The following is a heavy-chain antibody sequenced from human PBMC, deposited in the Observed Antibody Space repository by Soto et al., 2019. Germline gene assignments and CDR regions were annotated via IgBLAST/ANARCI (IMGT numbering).Heavy chain of an antibody. D-gene: IGHD3-10*01. CDR3: ARFLGGAGSYYDGQNYNYYNGMDV. CDR1: GGPYNSFA. V-gene: IGHV1-69*01. J-gene: IGHJ6*02. CDR2: IIPVFGTA. Sequence: QAQLVQSGAEVKKPGSSVKVSCKASGGPYNSFAISWVRQAPGQGLEWIGGIIPVFGTATYAQKFKGRVTITAEESTSTAYMELRSLPSEDTAVYYCARFLGGAGSYYDGQNYNYYNGMDVWGQGTTVTVSS.